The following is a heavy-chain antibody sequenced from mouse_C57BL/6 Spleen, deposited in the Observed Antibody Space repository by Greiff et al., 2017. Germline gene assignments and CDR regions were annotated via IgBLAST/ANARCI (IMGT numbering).Heavy chain of an antibody. V-gene: IGHV6-6*01. D-gene: IGHD4-1*02. CDR1: GFTFSDAW. CDR3: TTTGTERYYYAMDY. CDR2: IRNKANNHAT. Sequence: EVMLVESGGGLVQPGGSMKLSCAASGFTFSDAWMDWVRQSPEKGLEWVAEIRNKANNHATYYAESVKGRFTISRDDSKSSVYLQMNSLRAEDTGIYYCTTTGTERYYYAMDYWGQGTSVTVSS. J-gene: IGHJ4*01.